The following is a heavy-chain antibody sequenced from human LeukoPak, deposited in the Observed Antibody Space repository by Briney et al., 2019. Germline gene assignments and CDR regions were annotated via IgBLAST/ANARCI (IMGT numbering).Heavy chain of an antibody. CDR1: GSSISSYY. D-gene: IGHD6-13*01. CDR2: IYCSGSTNSGST. V-gene: IGHV4-59*01. J-gene: IGHJ2*01. CDR3: AAKTGIAAATAYWYFDL. Sequence: SETLSLTCTVSGSSISSYYWSWIRQPPGKGLEWIGYIYCSGSTNSGSTNYNPSLKSRVTISVDTSKTQFSLKLISVTAADTAVYYCAAKTGIAAATAYWYFDLWGRGTLVTVSS.